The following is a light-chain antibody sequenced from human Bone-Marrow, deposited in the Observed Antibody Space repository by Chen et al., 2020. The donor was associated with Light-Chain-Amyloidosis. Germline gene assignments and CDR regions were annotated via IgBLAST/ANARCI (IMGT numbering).Light chain of an antibody. CDR3: QSADSSGTYEVI. Sequence: SYELTQPPSVSVSPGQTARITCSGDDLPTKYAYWYQQKPGQASVLVIHRDTERPSGISERFSGSSAGTTATLNISGVQAEDEDDYHCQSADSSGTYEVIFGGGTKLTVL. V-gene: IGLV3-25*03. CDR1: DLPTKY. J-gene: IGLJ2*01. CDR2: RDT.